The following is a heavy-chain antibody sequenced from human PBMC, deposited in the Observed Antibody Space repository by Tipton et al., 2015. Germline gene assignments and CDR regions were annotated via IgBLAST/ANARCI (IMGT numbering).Heavy chain of an antibody. J-gene: IGHJ4*02. CDR2: IFYSGDT. V-gene: IGHV4-59*01. CDR1: GFTFSTYW. D-gene: IGHD4-23*01. Sequence: LRLSCAASGFTFSTYWMHWIRQPPGKGLEWIGYIFYSGDTNYNPSLKSRVSISVDTSKTQFSLKMSSVTASDTAVYYCARARGRHGGLFDSWGQGILVTVSS. CDR3: ARARGRHGGLFDS.